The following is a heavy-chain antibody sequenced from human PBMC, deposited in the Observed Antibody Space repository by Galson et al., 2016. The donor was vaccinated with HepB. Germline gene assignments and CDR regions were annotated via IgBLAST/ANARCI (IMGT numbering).Heavy chain of an antibody. J-gene: IGHJ1*01. Sequence: SLRLSCADSGFNFGTFAMTWVRQAPGKGLEWVSIISGSGDSTNYAESVKGRFTISRDNSISTLYLQMHSLRAEDTAVYYCARGYMSTFGVVTIGGKIIDHWGQGTLVTVSS. V-gene: IGHV3-23*01. D-gene: IGHD3-3*01. CDR2: ISGSGDST. CDR3: ARGYMSTFGVVTIGGKIIDH. CDR1: GFNFGTFA.